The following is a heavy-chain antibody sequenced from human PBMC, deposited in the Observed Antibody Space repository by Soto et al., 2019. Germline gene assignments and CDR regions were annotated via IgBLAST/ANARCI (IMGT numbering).Heavy chain of an antibody. CDR1: GFTFSSYG. D-gene: IGHD5-12*01. CDR2: ISYDGSNK. V-gene: IGHV3-30*18. J-gene: IGHJ6*02. CDR3: AKDAKRWLQIYYYGMDV. Sequence: PGGSLRLSCAASGFTFSSYGMHWVRQAPGKGLEWVAVISYDGSNKYYADSVKGRFTISRDNSKNTLYLQMNSLRAEDTAVYYCAKDAKRWLQIYYYGMDVWGQGTTVTVSS.